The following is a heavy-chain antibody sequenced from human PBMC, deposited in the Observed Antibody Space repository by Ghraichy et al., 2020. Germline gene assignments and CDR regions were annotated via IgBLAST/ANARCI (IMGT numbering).Heavy chain of an antibody. Sequence: GGSLTLSCAASGFNFNTYSMSWVRQAPGKGLEWVASIAARSDYMPYADSMKGRFTISRDNSKSTLYLQMNALRAEDTAIYYCVKRSVSTSFYFDYWGQGALVTVSS. CDR2: IAARSDYM. V-gene: IGHV3-23*01. CDR1: GFNFNTYS. J-gene: IGHJ4*02. CDR3: VKRSVSTSFYFDY. D-gene: IGHD5/OR15-5a*01.